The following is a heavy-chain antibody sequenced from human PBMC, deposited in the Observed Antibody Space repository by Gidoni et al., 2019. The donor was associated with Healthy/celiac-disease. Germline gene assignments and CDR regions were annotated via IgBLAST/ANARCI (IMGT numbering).Heavy chain of an antibody. V-gene: IGHV4-4*07. D-gene: IGHD3-10*01. CDR3: AREVPYGSGFNDY. CDR1: GGSISSYY. J-gene: IGHJ4*02. CDR2: IYTSGST. Sequence: QVQLQESGPGLLKPSETLSLTCTVSGGSISSYYWSWSRQPAGKGLEWIGSIYTSGSTNYNLSLKSRVTMSVDTSKNQFSLKLSSVTAADTAVYYCAREVPYGSGFNDYWGQGTLVTVSS.